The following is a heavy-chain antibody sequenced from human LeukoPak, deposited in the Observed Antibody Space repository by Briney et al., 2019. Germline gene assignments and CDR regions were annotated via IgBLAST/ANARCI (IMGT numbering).Heavy chain of an antibody. J-gene: IGHJ4*02. CDR2: ISAYNGNT. CDR3: AKWSAELLCLDY. D-gene: IGHD1-26*01. Sequence: ASVKVSCKASGYTFTSYGISWVPQAPGQGLEWMGWISAYNGNTNYAQKLQSRVTMTTDTSTSTAYMELRSLRSDDTAVYYCAKWSAELLCLDYWGQGTLVTVSS. CDR1: GYTFTSYG. V-gene: IGHV1-18*01.